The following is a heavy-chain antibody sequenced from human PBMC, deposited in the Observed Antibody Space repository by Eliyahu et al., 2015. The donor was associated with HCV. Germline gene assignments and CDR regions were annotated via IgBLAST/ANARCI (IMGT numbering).Heavy chain of an antibody. CDR3: ATLTPINVHPDF. CDR2: IKHKPDXETT. CDR1: GFTFNXAW. V-gene: IGHV3-15*01. J-gene: IGHJ4*02. Sequence: DVQVAESGGGWVQPGGSLRLSCVVSGFTFNXAWLNWVRQAPGQGLEWVGRIKHKPDXETTDYAAPVKGRFTISRDDSKNTLYLEMNSLKIEDSAVYSCATLTPINVHPDFWGQGVLVTVSS. D-gene: IGHD4-11*01.